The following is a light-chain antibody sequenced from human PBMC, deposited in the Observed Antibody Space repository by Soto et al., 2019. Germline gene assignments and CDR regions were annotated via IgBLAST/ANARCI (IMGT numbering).Light chain of an antibody. J-gene: IGLJ1*01. Sequence: QSVLTQPASVSGSPGQSITISCTGTSSDVGGYNYVSWYQQHPGKAPELMIYDVSNRPSGVSNRFSGSKSGNTASLTISGLQAEDEADYYCSSYTSSSTLDVFGTGTKATVL. V-gene: IGLV2-14*01. CDR2: DVS. CDR1: SSDVGGYNY. CDR3: SSYTSSSTLDV.